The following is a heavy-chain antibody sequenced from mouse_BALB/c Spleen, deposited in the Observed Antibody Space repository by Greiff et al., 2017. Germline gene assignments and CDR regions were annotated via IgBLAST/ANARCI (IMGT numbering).Heavy chain of an antibody. V-gene: IGHV3-6*02. CDR3: ARGYYGYECAY. Sequence: EVQLQQSGPGLVKPSQSLSLTCSVTGYSITSGYYWNWIRQFPGNKLEWMGYISYDGSNNYNPSLKNRISITRDTSKNQFFLKLNSVTTEDTATYYCARGYYGYECAYRGQGTLVTVSA. J-gene: IGHJ3*01. CDR2: ISYDGSN. D-gene: IGHD1-2*01. CDR1: GYSITSGYY.